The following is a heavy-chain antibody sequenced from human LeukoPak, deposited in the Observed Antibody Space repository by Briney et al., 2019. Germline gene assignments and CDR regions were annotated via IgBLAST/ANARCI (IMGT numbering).Heavy chain of an antibody. D-gene: IGHD3-16*01. J-gene: IGHJ3*02. V-gene: IGHV3-7*01. CDR1: RFTFSIYW. CDR2: IKQDGREE. Sequence: GGSLRLSCVASRFTFSIYWMSWVRQAPGKGLEWVANIKQDGREEYYVDSVKGRFSISRDNAKNSLYLQMNILRAEDTAVYYCARERMGPRGTFDIWGQGTMVTVSS. CDR3: ARERMGPRGTFDI.